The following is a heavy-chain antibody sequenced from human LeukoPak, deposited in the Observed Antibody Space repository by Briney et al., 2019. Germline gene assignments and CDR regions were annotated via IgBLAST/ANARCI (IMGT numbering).Heavy chain of an antibody. CDR3: ARHIVVRGVMSKRYYFDY. D-gene: IGHD3-10*01. V-gene: IGHV5-51*01. Sequence: GESLKISCKGAGYSFISYWIGWVRQMAGEGLEWMGLIYRSGSNTRYNASFQGHLTISADKSISTAYLQWRSLKASDTAMYDCARHIVVRGVMSKRYYFDYWGQGTLVTVSS. J-gene: IGHJ4*02. CDR1: GYSFISYW. CDR2: IYRSGSNT.